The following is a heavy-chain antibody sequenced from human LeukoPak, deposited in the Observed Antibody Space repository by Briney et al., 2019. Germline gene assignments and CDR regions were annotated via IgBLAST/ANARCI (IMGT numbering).Heavy chain of an antibody. Sequence: PGGSLRLSCAASGFTFSSYWMHWVRQAPGKGLVWVSRINSDGSSTSYADSVKGRFTISRDNAKNTLYLQMNSLRAEDTAVYYCARWSYYDAFDIWGQGTMVTVSS. V-gene: IGHV3-74*01. D-gene: IGHD1-26*01. CDR3: ARWSYYDAFDI. CDR1: GFTFSSYW. CDR2: INSDGSST. J-gene: IGHJ3*02.